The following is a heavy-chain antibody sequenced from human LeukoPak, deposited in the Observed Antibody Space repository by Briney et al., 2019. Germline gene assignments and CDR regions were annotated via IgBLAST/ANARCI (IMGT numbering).Heavy chain of an antibody. CDR2: INLDGTEE. CDR3: ASGRHDFLH. CDR1: GFVFSTYW. J-gene: IGHJ4*02. V-gene: IGHV3-7*01. D-gene: IGHD3/OR15-3a*01. Sequence: GGSLRLSCAASGFVFSTYWMTWVRQAPGKGLEWVANINLDGTEEHYVDSSLKGRFTISRDNAKNSLYLQMASLRVEDTAVYYCASGRHDFLHWGQGTLVTASS.